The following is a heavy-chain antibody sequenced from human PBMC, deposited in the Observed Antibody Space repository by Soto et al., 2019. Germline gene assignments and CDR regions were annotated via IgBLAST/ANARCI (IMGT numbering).Heavy chain of an antibody. J-gene: IGHJ6*03. D-gene: IGHD3-10*01. CDR1: GFTFSSYS. V-gene: IGHV3-48*01. CDR3: ARGAHPHYYGSGHNQRLDYMDV. CDR2: ISSSSSTI. Sequence: GGSLRLSCAASGFTFSSYSMNWVRQAPGKGLEWVSYISSSSSTIYYADSVKGRFTISRDNAKNSLYLQMNSLRAEDTTVYYCARGAHPHYYGSGHNQRLDYMDVWGKGTTVTVSS.